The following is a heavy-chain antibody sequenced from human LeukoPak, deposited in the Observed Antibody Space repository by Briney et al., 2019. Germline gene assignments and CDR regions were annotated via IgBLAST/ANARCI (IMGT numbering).Heavy chain of an antibody. V-gene: IGHV1-2*02. CDR1: GYTFTSYD. Sequence: ASVKVSCKASGYTFTSYDINWVRQATGQGLEWMGWINPNSGVTNYAQKFQGRVTMTRDTSITTVYMELSRLRSDDTAVYYCARDLGYFSGTLDDWGQGTLVTVSS. CDR2: INPNSGVT. CDR3: ARDLGYFSGTLDD. J-gene: IGHJ4*02. D-gene: IGHD2-15*01.